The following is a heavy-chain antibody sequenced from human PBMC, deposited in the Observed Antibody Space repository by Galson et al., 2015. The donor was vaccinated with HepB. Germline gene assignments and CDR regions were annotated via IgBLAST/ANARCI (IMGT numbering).Heavy chain of an antibody. CDR3: ASDYYDSSRKADYYYYYGMDV. J-gene: IGHJ6*02. CDR2: INPSGGST. Sequence: SVKVSCKASGYTFTSYYMHWVRQAPGQGLEWMGIINPSGGSTSYAQKFQGRVTMTRDTSTSTAYMELSSLRSEDTAVYYCASDYYDSSRKADYYYYYGMDVWGQGTTVTVSS. CDR1: GYTFTSYY. D-gene: IGHD3-22*01. V-gene: IGHV1-46*01.